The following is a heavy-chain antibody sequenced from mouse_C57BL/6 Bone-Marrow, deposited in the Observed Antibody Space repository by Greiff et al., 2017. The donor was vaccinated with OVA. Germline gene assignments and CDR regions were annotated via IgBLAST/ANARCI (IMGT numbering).Heavy chain of an antibody. Sequence: VQLKESGGGLVKPGGSLKLSCAASGFTFTDYYMSWVRQPPGKALEWLGFIRNKANGYTTEYSASVKGRFTISRDNSQSILYLQMNALRAEDSATYYCARWGDYWGQGTSVTVSS. CDR3: ARWGDY. V-gene: IGHV7-3*01. CDR2: IRNKANGYTT. CDR1: GFTFTDYY. J-gene: IGHJ4*01.